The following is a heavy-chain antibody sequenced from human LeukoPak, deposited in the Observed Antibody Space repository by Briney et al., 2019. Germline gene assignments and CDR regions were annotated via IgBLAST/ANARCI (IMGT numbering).Heavy chain of an antibody. CDR1: GSRFTKYW. D-gene: IGHD3-9*01. CDR2: IYPGDSDT. CDR3: ARQLWLTGYYYFDY. J-gene: IGHJ4*02. Sequence: GASLKISCKGSGSRFTKYWIGWVRQMPGKGLEWMGIIYPGDSDTRYSPSFQGQVTISADKSNSTTYLQWSSLRTSDTAMYYCARQLWLTGYYYFDYWGQGTLVTVSS. V-gene: IGHV5-51*01.